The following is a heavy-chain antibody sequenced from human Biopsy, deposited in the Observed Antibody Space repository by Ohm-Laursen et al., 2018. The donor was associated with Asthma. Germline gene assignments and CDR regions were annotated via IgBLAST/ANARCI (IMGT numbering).Heavy chain of an antibody. V-gene: IGHV1-3*01. CDR3: ARTYYDFLTGQVNDVFAI. Sequence: ASVKVSCKASGYTFIIYAIHWVRQAPGQRLEWMGWINAGNGNTKYSQKFQGRVTITRDTSASTAYMLLSSLRSEDTAVYYCARTYYDFLTGQVNDVFAIWGQGTMVTVSS. J-gene: IGHJ3*02. CDR2: INAGNGNT. CDR1: GYTFIIYA. D-gene: IGHD3-9*01.